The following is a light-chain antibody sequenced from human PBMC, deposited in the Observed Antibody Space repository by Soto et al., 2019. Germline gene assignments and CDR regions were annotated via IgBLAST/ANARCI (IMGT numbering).Light chain of an antibody. Sequence: QSALTQPASVSGSPGQSITISCTGTNSDVGSYNLVSWYQHHPGKAPKLMIYEVSRRPSGVSNRFSGSKSGNTASLTVSGLQAEDEADYYCSSYAGSNSLVFGGGTQLTVL. CDR3: SSYAGSNSLV. V-gene: IGLV2-23*02. CDR2: EVS. CDR1: NSDVGSYNL. J-gene: IGLJ7*01.